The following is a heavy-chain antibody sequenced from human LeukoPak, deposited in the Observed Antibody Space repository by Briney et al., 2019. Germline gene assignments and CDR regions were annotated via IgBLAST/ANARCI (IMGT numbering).Heavy chain of an antibody. Sequence: PGGSLRLSCVASGFTFRNHGMHWIRQAPGKGLEWVSVIFYDGSKKYYADFVKGRFTISRDNSKNVVYLQMDSLRAEDTAFYYCARSLGETTFDWWGQGTLVTVSS. CDR1: GFTFRNHG. CDR3: ARSLGETTFDW. J-gene: IGHJ4*02. CDR2: IFYDGSKK. D-gene: IGHD3-16*01. V-gene: IGHV3-33*01.